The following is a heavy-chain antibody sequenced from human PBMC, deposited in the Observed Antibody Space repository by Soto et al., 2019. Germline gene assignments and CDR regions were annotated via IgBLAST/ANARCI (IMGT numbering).Heavy chain of an antibody. CDR3: AMTRKLTTDGADY. V-gene: IGHV1-8*01. D-gene: IGHD4-17*01. CDR2: MNPNSGNT. CDR1: GYTFTSYD. J-gene: IGHJ4*02. Sequence: QVQLVQSGAEVKKPGASVKVSCTASGYTFTSYDINWVRQATGQGLEWLGWMNPNSGNTGYAQKFQGRVTMTRDTSISTAYMELSSLRSEDTAVYYCAMTRKLTTDGADYWGQGTLVTVSS.